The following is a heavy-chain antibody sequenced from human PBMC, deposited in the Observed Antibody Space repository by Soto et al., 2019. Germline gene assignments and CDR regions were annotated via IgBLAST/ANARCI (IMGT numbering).Heavy chain of an antibody. CDR2: IHPTIGS. D-gene: IGHD6-6*01. V-gene: IGHV4-4*07. CDR1: GGSINSYY. CDR3: ARDLGSAHDH. Sequence: AETRSLTCTVSGGSINSYYWTWIRQPAGKGLEWIGRIHPTIGSKYNPSLKSRVTMSVDTSRNQVSLRLNSVTAADTAVYYCARDLGSAHDHWGHGTMVNVSS. J-gene: IGHJ1*01.